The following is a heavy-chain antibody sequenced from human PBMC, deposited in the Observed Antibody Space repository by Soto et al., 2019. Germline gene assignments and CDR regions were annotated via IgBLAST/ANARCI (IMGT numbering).Heavy chain of an antibody. CDR1: GYTFTSYG. Sequence: ASVKVSCKASGYTFTSYGISWVRQAPGQGLEWMGWISAYNGNTNYAQKLQGRVTMTTDTSTSTAYMELSRLRSDDTAVYYCARARYSSSWYYFDYWGQGTLVTVSS. CDR2: ISAYNGNT. V-gene: IGHV1-18*04. D-gene: IGHD6-13*01. CDR3: ARARYSSSWYYFDY. J-gene: IGHJ4*02.